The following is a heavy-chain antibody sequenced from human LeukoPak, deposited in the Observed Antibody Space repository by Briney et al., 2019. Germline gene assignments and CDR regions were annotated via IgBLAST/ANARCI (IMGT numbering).Heavy chain of an antibody. CDR1: GGTFSSYA. Sequence: VASVKVSCKASGGTFSSYAISWVRQAPGQGLEWMGRIIPIFGTADYAQKFQGRVTITADESTSTAYMELSSLRSEDTAVYYCARTNYSSGWSPIDYWGQGTLVTVSP. J-gene: IGHJ4*02. D-gene: IGHD6-19*01. CDR3: ARTNYSSGWSPIDY. V-gene: IGHV1-69*13. CDR2: IIPIFGTA.